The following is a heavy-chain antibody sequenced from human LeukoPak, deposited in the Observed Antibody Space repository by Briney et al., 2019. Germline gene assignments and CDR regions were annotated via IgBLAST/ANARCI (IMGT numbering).Heavy chain of an antibody. Sequence: SETLSLTCTVSGGSISSSSYYWGWIRQPPGKGLEWIGYIYYSGSTYFNPSLKSRVTISVDTSKNQFSLKLSSVTAADTAVYYCAREYCSSTSCYTDYWGQGTLVTVSS. CDR1: GGSISSSSYY. J-gene: IGHJ4*02. CDR2: IYYSGST. V-gene: IGHV4-30-4*08. D-gene: IGHD2-2*02. CDR3: AREYCSSTSCYTDY.